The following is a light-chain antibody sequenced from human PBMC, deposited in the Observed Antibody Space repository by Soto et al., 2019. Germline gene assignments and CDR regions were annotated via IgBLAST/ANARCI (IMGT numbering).Light chain of an antibody. CDR3: SSYAGTSIPYVV. J-gene: IGLJ2*01. CDR1: SSDVGGYKY. CDR2: DVS. V-gene: IGLV2-14*03. Sequence: QSALTQPDSVYGSPGQSITLSCTGTSSDVGGYKYVSWYQQQADKAPKLVIYDVSSRSSGISNRFSGSKSGNTASLTITGLQAEDEADYYCSSYAGTSIPYVVFGGGTKLTVL.